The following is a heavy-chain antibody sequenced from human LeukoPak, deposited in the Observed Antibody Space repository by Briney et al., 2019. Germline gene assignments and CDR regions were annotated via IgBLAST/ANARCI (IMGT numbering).Heavy chain of an antibody. CDR2: IIPIFGIA. CDR3: ARGGSSGYYYGMDV. CDR1: GGTFSSYA. Sequence: GASVKVSCKASGGTFSSYAISWVRQAPGQGLEWMGRIIPIFGIANYAQKFQGRVTITADKSTSTAYMELSSLRSEDTAVYYCARGGSSGYYYGMDVWGQGTTATVSS. D-gene: IGHD3-22*01. J-gene: IGHJ6*02. V-gene: IGHV1-69*04.